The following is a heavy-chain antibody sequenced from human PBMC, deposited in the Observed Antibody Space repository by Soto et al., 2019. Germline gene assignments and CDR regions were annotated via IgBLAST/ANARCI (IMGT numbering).Heavy chain of an antibody. Sequence: EVQLVESGGGLVKPGGSLRLSCAASGFTFSSFSMNWVRQAPGKGLEWVSSISSSTTYIYYADSVKGRFTISRDNPKNSLYLQMNSLRAEDTAVYYCARERTTYYFDSIGSNWEFQHWGQGTLVTVSS. V-gene: IGHV3-21*01. D-gene: IGHD3-22*01. CDR2: ISSSTTYI. J-gene: IGHJ1*01. CDR3: ARERTTYYFDSIGSNWEFQH. CDR1: GFTFSSFS.